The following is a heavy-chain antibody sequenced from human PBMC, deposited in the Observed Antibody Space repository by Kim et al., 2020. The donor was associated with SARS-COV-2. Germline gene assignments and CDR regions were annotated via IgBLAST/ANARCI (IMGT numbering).Heavy chain of an antibody. CDR2: IWYDGSNK. CDR1: GFTFSSYG. CDR3: AKDLGYSSSWSYYYYYGMDV. Sequence: GGSLRLSCAASGFTFSSYGMHWVRQAPGKGLEWVAVIWYDGSNKYYADSVKGRFTISRDNSKNTLYLQMNSLRAEDTAVYYCAKDLGYSSSWSYYYYYGMDVWGQGTTVTVSS. V-gene: IGHV3-33*06. J-gene: IGHJ6*02. D-gene: IGHD6-13*01.